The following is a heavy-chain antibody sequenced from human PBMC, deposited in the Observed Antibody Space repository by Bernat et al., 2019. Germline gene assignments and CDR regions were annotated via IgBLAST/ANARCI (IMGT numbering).Heavy chain of an antibody. CDR1: GLTFENCG. J-gene: IGHJ4*02. Sequence: EVQLLESGGGVVQPGGSLTLSCAASGLTFENCGMTWVRQVPGKGLQWVSTISDTGGNKHYADSVKGRFTISRDNSKNTLYLQMNGLRAEDTAIYYCAKDAGGGYTMFQYWGQGTLVTVSS. V-gene: IGHV3-23*01. CDR2: ISDTGGNK. CDR3: AKDAGGGYTMFQY. D-gene: IGHD6-19*01.